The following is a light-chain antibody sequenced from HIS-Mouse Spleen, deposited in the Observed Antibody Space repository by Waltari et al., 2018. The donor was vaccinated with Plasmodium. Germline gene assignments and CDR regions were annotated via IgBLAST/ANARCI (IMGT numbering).Light chain of an antibody. Sequence: SALTPPPSASVSPGQSLTISCTGTSSDVGGYNYVSWYQQHPGKAPKLMIYEVSKRPSGVPDRFSGSKSGNTASLTVSGLQAEDEADYYCSSYAGSNNLVFGGGNKLTVL. CDR1: SSDVGGYNY. J-gene: IGLJ2*01. V-gene: IGLV2-8*01. CDR3: SSYAGSNNLV. CDR2: EVS.